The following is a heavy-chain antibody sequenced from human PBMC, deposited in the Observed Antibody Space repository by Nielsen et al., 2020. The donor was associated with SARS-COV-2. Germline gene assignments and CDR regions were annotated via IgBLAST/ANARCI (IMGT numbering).Heavy chain of an antibody. Sequence: ESLTISCAASGFTFINFAMNWVRQAPGPGLELVSTIGVSGGGTYYADSLKGRFTISRDNSKNTLYLQMNSLGADDTAIYYCTRRVAGGTMDVWGQGTTVTVSS. CDR2: IGVSGGGT. D-gene: IGHD6-19*01. CDR3: TRRVAGGTMDV. V-gene: IGHV3-23*01. J-gene: IGHJ6*02. CDR1: GFTFINFA.